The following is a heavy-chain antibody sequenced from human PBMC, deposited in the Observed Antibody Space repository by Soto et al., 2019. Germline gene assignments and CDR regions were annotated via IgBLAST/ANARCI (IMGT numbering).Heavy chain of an antibody. D-gene: IGHD3-10*01. V-gene: IGHV4-30-2*01. Sequence: TLWLSCAVSGGSISGGGFSWSWIRQPPGKGLEWIGYILHTGGTQYNPSLKSRVSMSVDKSKNQFSLHLTSVTAADTAVYYCARLQFGEGFDYWGQGALVIVSS. J-gene: IGHJ4*02. CDR2: ILHTGGT. CDR1: GGSISGGGFS. CDR3: ARLQFGEGFDY.